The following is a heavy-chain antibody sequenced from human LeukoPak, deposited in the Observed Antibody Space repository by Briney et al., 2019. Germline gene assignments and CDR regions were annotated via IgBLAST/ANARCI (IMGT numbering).Heavy chain of an antibody. V-gene: IGHV3-13*04. CDR2: IGTVGDT. Sequence: PGGSLRLSCAASGFTFSNYDMHWVRQATREGLEWVSAIGTVGDTYYQGSVRGRFTMSRENAKNSLYLQMNSLTAGDTAVYYCARGADTHFDYWGQGILVTVSS. J-gene: IGHJ4*02. CDR1: GFTFSNYD. D-gene: IGHD2-15*01. CDR3: ARGADTHFDY.